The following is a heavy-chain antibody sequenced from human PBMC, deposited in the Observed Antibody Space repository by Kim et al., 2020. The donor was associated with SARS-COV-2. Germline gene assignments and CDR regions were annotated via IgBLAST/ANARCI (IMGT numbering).Heavy chain of an antibody. J-gene: IGHJ6*02. D-gene: IGHD6-13*01. CDR3: AKESWDYIGMDV. V-gene: IGHV3-23*01. Sequence: YYAESVTGRFTICRDIVTSTLYLQMNSLRAEDTAVYYCAKESWDYIGMDVWGRGTTVTVSS.